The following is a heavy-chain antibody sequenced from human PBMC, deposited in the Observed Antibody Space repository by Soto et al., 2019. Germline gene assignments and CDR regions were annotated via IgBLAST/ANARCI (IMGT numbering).Heavy chain of an antibody. Sequence: QVQLQESGPGLVKPSQTLSLICTVSGDSISSGGYYWSWIRQHPGKGLEWIGYVYYSGSTYYNPSLKSRVSISIDTSKNQFSLKLSSVTAADTAVYYCARGDMVRGTKLDHWGQGTRVTVSS. CDR1: GDSISSGGYY. V-gene: IGHV4-31*03. D-gene: IGHD3-10*01. CDR3: ARGDMVRGTKLDH. CDR2: VYYSGST. J-gene: IGHJ4*02.